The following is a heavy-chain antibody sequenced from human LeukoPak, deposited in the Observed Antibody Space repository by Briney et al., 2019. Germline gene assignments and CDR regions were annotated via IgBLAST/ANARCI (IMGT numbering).Heavy chain of an antibody. Sequence: GGSLRLSCAASGFTFSSYAMSWVRQAPGKGLEWVSSISSSSSYIYYADSVKGRFTISRDNAKNSLYLQMNSLRAEDTAVYYCARGGGSWYGEGPTSFDYWGQGTLVTVSS. CDR1: GFTFSSYA. CDR2: ISSSSSYI. CDR3: ARGGGSWYGEGPTSFDY. V-gene: IGHV3-21*01. J-gene: IGHJ4*02. D-gene: IGHD6-13*01.